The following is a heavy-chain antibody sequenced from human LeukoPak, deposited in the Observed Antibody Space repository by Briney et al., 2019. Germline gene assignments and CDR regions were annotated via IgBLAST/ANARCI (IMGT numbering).Heavy chain of an antibody. D-gene: IGHD7-27*01. J-gene: IGHJ6*02. CDR3: ATYKNWVAGDV. V-gene: IGHV3-7*01. CDR1: GFSFSDSW. Sequence: GGSLRLSCAASGFSFSDSWMSWVRQAPGKGPEWVANIKEDESQEHYADSVKGRFTVSRDSAKNSLFLQMNSPRVEDTAVYYCATYKNWVAGDVWGQGTTVSVSS. CDR2: IKEDESQE.